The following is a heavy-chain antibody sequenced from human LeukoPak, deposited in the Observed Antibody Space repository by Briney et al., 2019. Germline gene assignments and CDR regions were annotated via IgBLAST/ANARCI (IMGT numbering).Heavy chain of an antibody. Sequence: GASVKVSCKASGYTFTGYYMHWVRQAPGQGLEWMGIINPSGGSTSYAQKFQGRVTMTRDTSISTAYMELSRLRSDDTAVYYCARGMTRITGTNDAFDIWGQGTMVTVSS. J-gene: IGHJ3*02. CDR2: INPSGGST. D-gene: IGHD1-20*01. CDR1: GYTFTGYY. CDR3: ARGMTRITGTNDAFDI. V-gene: IGHV1-46*01.